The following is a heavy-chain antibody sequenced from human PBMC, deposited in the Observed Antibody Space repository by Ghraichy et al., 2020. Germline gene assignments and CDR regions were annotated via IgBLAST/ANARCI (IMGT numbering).Heavy chain of an antibody. D-gene: IGHD6-19*01. CDR3: AKVKVAGTKWFDP. J-gene: IGHJ5*02. CDR1: GFTFSSYA. Sequence: LSLTCAASGFTFSSYAMSWVRQAPGKGLEWVSGISGSGGITYYADSVKGRFTISRDNSKNTLYLQMNSLRAEDTAVYYCAKVKVAGTKWFDPWGQGTLVTVSS. V-gene: IGHV3-23*01. CDR2: ISGSGGIT.